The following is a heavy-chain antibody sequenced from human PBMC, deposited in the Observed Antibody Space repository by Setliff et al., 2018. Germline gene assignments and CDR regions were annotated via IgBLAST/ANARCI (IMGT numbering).Heavy chain of an antibody. CDR2: MNPNSGNT. CDR1: GYTFTSYD. V-gene: IGHV1-8*02. D-gene: IGHD3-3*01. Sequence: GASVKVSCKASGYTFTSYDINWVRQATGQGLEWMGWMNPNSGNTGYAQKFQGRVTMIRNTSISTAYMDLSSLRFEDTAVYYCARAQSWSGGPYYFDNWGQGTLVTVSS. CDR3: ARAQSWSGGPYYFDN. J-gene: IGHJ4*02.